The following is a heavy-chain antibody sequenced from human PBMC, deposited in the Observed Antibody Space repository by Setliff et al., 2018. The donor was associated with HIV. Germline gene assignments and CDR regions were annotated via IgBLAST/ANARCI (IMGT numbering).Heavy chain of an antibody. D-gene: IGHD3-10*01. CDR2: ISPDGSSI. CDR3: AREVPRGGDDAFGL. V-gene: IGHV3-74*01. J-gene: IGHJ3*01. CDR1: GFTFSSNW. Sequence: GGSLRLSCAASGFTFSSNWMHWVRQVPGKGLVWVSRISPDGSSISYADSVKGRFTISRDNAKNTLYLQMNSLRVEDSAVYYCAREVPRGGDDAFGLWGRGTVVTVS.